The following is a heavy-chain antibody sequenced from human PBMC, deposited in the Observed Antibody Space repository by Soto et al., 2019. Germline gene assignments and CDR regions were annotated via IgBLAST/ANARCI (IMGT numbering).Heavy chain of an antibody. D-gene: IGHD6-19*01. V-gene: IGHV3-53*02. CDR2: INADGSS. Sequence: EVQLVETGGDLIQPGGSLRLSCAASGFSVSINYMSWVRQAPGKGLEWVSIINADGSSYYADSVKGRFTISRDNYKNTVDLQMTSLRAEDTAVYYCASIAVGGGFDPWGQGTLVTVSS. CDR3: ASIAVGGGFDP. J-gene: IGHJ5*02. CDR1: GFSVSINY.